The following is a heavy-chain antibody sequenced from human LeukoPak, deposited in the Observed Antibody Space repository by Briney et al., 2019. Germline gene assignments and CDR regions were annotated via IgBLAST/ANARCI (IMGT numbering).Heavy chain of an antibody. Sequence: SETLSLTCTVSGGSISNSYWSWIRQPPGKGLEWIGYIYYRGSTNYNPSLKSRVTISLHTSKNQFSLKLSSVTAADTAVYYCARFVDEDGGNSDWFDPWGQGTLVTVSS. J-gene: IGHJ5*02. CDR3: ARFVDEDGGNSDWFDP. CDR2: IYYRGST. D-gene: IGHD4-23*01. V-gene: IGHV4-59*01. CDR1: GGSISNSY.